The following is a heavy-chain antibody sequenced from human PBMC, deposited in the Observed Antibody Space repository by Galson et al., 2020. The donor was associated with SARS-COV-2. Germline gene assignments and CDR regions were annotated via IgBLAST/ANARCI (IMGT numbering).Heavy chain of an antibody. Sequence: SETLSLTCAVYGGSFSDYSWTWIRQPPGKGLEWIGEINIGGNTNYSPSLRSRVTISVDTSKNQFSLKLTSVTAADTSLYYCARGHRGVVPSPVLGLGPFYSYYYMDVGGKGTTVTVSS. CDR2: INIGGNT. V-gene: IGHV4-34*01. J-gene: IGHJ6*03. D-gene: IGHD3-16*01. CDR3: ARGHRGVVPSPVLGLGPFYSYYYMDV. CDR1: GGSFSDYS.